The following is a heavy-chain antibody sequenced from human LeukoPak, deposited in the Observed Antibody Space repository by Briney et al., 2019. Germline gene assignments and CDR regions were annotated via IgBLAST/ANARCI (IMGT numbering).Heavy chain of an antibody. D-gene: IGHD2-21*01. Sequence: PGGSLRLSCAASGFTFSSYAMSWVRQAPAKGREGVSAISGSGGSTYYADSVKGRFTISRDNSKNTLYLQMTSLTAVYTSVNDRVKAISFRCWGQGTLVTVSS. CDR1: GFTFSSYA. V-gene: IGHV3-23*01. CDR2: ISGSGGST. CDR3: VKAISFRC. J-gene: IGHJ4*02.